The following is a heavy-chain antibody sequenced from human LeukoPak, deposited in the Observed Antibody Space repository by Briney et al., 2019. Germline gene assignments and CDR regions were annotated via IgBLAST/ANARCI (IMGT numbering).Heavy chain of an antibody. Sequence: GGSLRLSCTASGFVVSSNYMTWVRQAPGKGLEWVSVIYSGGSTYDADSVKGRFTISRDNPRNTLYMQMNSLRAEDTAVYYCAIMHRYYDGSGYWVQWGQGTLVTVSS. D-gene: IGHD3-22*01. V-gene: IGHV3-53*01. J-gene: IGHJ4*02. CDR1: GFVVSSNY. CDR2: IYSGGST. CDR3: AIMHRYYDGSGYWVQ.